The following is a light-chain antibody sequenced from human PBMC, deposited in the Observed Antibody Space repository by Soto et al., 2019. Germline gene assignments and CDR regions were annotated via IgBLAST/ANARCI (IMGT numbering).Light chain of an antibody. Sequence: QSALTQPASVSGSPGQSITISCTGTSNDVGGYDYVSWSQQHPGRAPKLIIYDVNNRPSGVSNRFSGSKSGNTASLTISGLPAEDEADYYCSSYTRSTVVVFGGGTKLTVL. V-gene: IGLV2-14*01. CDR2: DVN. CDR1: SNDVGGYDY. J-gene: IGLJ2*01. CDR3: SSYTRSTVVV.